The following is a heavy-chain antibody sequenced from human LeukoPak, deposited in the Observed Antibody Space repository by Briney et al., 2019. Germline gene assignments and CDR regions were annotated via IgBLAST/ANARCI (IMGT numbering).Heavy chain of an antibody. Sequence: KTSETLSLTCTVSGGSISSSSYYWGWIRQPPGKGLEWIGSIYYSGSTYYNPSLKSRVTILVDKSKNQFSLNLSSVTAADTAVYYCASARWDYWGQGTLVTVSS. CDR2: IYYSGST. CDR1: GGSISSSSYY. V-gene: IGHV4-39*07. CDR3: ASARWDY. J-gene: IGHJ4*02. D-gene: IGHD5-24*01.